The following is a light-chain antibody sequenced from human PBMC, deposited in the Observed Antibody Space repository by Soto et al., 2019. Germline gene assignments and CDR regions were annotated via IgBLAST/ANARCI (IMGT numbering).Light chain of an antibody. CDR2: AAS. J-gene: IGKJ1*01. CDR3: QQYGYSSWT. V-gene: IGKV3-20*01. Sequence: EIVLTQSPGTLSLSPGERATLSFRASQSVDSKYLAWYQQKPGQAPRILIFAASSRATGIPDRFSGSGSGTDFTLTISRLEPGDFAVYYCQQYGYSSWTLGQETKVDIK. CDR1: QSVDSKY.